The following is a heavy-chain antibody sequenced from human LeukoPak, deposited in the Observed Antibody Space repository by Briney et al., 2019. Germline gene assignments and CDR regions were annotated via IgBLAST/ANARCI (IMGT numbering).Heavy chain of an antibody. J-gene: IGHJ5*02. CDR1: GYTFTSYA. D-gene: IGHD2-2*01. Sequence: ASVKVSCKASGYTFTSYAMNWVRQAPGQGLEWMGWINTNTGNPTYAQGFTGRFVFSLDTSVSTAYLQISSLKAEDTAVYYCATDGPHLGCSRTSCFGAWGQGTLVTVSS. CDR2: INTNTGNP. CDR3: ATDGPHLGCSRTSCFGA. V-gene: IGHV7-4-1*02.